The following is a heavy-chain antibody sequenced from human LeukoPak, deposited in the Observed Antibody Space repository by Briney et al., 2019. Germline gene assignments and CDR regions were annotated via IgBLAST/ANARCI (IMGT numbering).Heavy chain of an antibody. CDR2: IRYDGSNK. Sequence: PGGSLRLSCAASGFTFSSYGMHWVRQAPGKGLEWVAFIRYDGSNKYYADSVKGRFTISRDNSKNTLYLQMNSLRAEDTAVYYCARVPCSSTSCYVSAFDIWGQGTMVTVSS. D-gene: IGHD2-2*01. CDR3: ARVPCSSTSCYVSAFDI. CDR1: GFTFSSYG. J-gene: IGHJ3*02. V-gene: IGHV3-30*02.